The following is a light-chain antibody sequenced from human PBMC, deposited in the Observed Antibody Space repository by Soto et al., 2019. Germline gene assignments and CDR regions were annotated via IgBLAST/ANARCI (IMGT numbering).Light chain of an antibody. CDR1: SSDVGGYNY. CDR2: DVS. Sequence: QSALTQPASVSGSPGQSITISCTGTSSDVGGYNYVSWYQQHPGKAPKLMIYDVSNRPSGVSNRLSGPKSGNTASLTISGLQAEDEADYYCSSYTSSSTLVVFGGGTKLTVL. J-gene: IGLJ2*01. V-gene: IGLV2-14*01. CDR3: SSYTSSSTLVV.